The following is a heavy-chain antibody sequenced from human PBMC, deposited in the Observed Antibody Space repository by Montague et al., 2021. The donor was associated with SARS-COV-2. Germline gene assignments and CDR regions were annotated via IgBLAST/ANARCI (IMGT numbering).Heavy chain of an antibody. CDR2: INHGGST. CDR1: GTSFSGYY. D-gene: IGHD3-10*01. CDR3: ARLRDGVVPSPILGVGPYYSYYFIDV. Sequence: SETLSLTCAVHGTSFSGYYWNWIRQPPGKGPEWIGEINHGGSTKYSPSLKSRLTISADTSKNQFSLKLTSVAAADTAVYYCARLRDGVVPSPILGVGPYYSYYFIDVWGKGTTVTVSS. V-gene: IGHV4-34*01. J-gene: IGHJ6*03.